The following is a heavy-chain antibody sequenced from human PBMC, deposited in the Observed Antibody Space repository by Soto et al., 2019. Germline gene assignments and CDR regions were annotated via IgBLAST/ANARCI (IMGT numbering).Heavy chain of an antibody. V-gene: IGHV3-21*01. CDR2: ISSSSSYI. D-gene: IGHD6-19*01. J-gene: IGHJ4*02. CDR3: ARDKETTGYSSGWPDY. CDR1: GFTFSSYS. Sequence: GGSLRLSCAASGFTFSSYSMNWVRQAPGKGLEWVSSISSSSSYIYYADSVKGRFTISRDNAKNSLYLQTNSLRAEDTAVYYCARDKETTGYSSGWPDYWGQGTLVTVSS.